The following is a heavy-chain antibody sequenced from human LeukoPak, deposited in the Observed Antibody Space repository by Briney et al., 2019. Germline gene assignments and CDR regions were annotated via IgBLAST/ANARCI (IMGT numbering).Heavy chain of an antibody. CDR3: ARDGGIVVVPAQGVYGMDV. D-gene: IGHD2-2*01. CDR1: GGTFSSYA. Sequence: ASVTVSCTASGGTFSSYAISWVRQAPGQGLEWMGGIIPIFGTANYARKFQGRVTITADESTSTAYMELSSLRSEDTAVYYCARDGGIVVVPAQGVYGMDVWGQGTTVTVSS. CDR2: IIPIFGTA. V-gene: IGHV1-69*01. J-gene: IGHJ6*02.